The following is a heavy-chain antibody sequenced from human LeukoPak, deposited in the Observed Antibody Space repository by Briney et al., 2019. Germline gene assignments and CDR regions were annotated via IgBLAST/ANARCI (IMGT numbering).Heavy chain of an antibody. Sequence: GGSLRLSCAASGFTFSSYAMHWVRQAPGKGLEWVAVISYDGSNKYYADSVKGRFTISRDNSKNTLYLQMNSLRAEDTAVYYCAREYLDYYDSSGYFDYWGQGTLVTVSS. CDR2: ISYDGSNK. D-gene: IGHD3-22*01. CDR1: GFTFSSYA. J-gene: IGHJ4*02. V-gene: IGHV3-30*04. CDR3: AREYLDYYDSSGYFDY.